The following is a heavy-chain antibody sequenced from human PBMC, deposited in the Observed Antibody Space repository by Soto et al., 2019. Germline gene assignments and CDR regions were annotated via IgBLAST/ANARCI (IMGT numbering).Heavy chain of an antibody. CDR2: IKEDGSEK. J-gene: IGHJ3*02. V-gene: IGHV3-7*01. CDR1: AFTFSTAW. CDR3: ARDPWGDCNGGSCYGDFDI. D-gene: IGHD2-15*01. Sequence: EVQLMESGGVLVQPGGSLRLSCAASAFTFSTAWMSWVRQAPGKGLEWVANIKEDGSEKYYVDSVRGRFTTSRDNAENSRYMQLYSRRAEDTALYYCARDPWGDCNGGSCYGDFDIWGQGTMVTVSS.